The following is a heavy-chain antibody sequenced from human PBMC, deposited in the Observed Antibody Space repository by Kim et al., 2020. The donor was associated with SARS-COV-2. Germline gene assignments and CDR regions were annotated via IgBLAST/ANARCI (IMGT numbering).Heavy chain of an antibody. V-gene: IGHV3-23*01. Sequence: GGSLRLSAASGFTFSRYGMSWVRQAPGRGLEWCTTISPGGGTKYYAEAVKSRFTIFRDNCRNTLYLQIYSVRAEDTSIYYCAKTLRTTGYVDYWRQGTLAT. CDR1: GFTFSRYG. CDR3: AKTLRTTGYVDY. CDR2: ISPGGGTK. J-gene: IGHJ4*02. D-gene: IGHD4-17*01.